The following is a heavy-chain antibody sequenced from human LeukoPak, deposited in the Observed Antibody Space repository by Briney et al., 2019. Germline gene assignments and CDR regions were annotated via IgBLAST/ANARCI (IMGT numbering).Heavy chain of an antibody. CDR3: AKDFVYSSGWYKTRLHFDY. Sequence: QPGGSLRLSCAASGFTFSGYGMHWVRRAPGKGLEWVAVISYDGRTKYYADSVKGRFTISRDNSKNTLYLQMNSLRAEDTAVYYCAKDFVYSSGWYKTRLHFDYWGQGTLVTVSS. V-gene: IGHV3-30*18. CDR1: GFTFSGYG. J-gene: IGHJ4*02. D-gene: IGHD6-19*01. CDR2: ISYDGRTK.